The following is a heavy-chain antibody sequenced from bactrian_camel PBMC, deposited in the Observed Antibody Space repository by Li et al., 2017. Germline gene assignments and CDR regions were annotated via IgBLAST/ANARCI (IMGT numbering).Heavy chain of an antibody. CDR3: AKDHRTAAYSGGYYAATFGY. V-gene: IGHV3S53*01. D-gene: IGHD2*01. CDR1: RYTYTNSR. CDR2: IRSDGST. Sequence: HVQLMESGGGSVQSGGSLRLSCAADRYTYTNSRMAWFRQAPGKDREGVAAIRSDGSTRYADSVKGRFTISQDNAKNTMYLQLNSLKTEDTAMYYCAKDHRTAAYSGGYYAATFGYWGQGTQVTVS. J-gene: IGHJ6*01.